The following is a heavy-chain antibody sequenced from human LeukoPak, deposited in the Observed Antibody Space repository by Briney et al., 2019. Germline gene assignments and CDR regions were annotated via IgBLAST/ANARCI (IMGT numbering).Heavy chain of an antibody. D-gene: IGHD6-19*01. CDR3: ARAGGSGWLYYYYGMDV. CDR1: GYIFTSYW. J-gene: IGHJ6*02. Sequence: GESLKISCKGSGYIFTSYWIGWVRQMPGKGLEWMGIVYPGDSDTRYSPSFQGQVTISADKSISTAYLQWSSLKASDTAMYYCARAGGSGWLYYYYGMDVWGQGTTVTVSS. CDR2: VYPGDSDT. V-gene: IGHV5-51*01.